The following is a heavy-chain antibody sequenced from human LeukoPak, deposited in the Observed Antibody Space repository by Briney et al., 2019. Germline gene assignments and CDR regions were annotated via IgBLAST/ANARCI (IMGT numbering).Heavy chain of an antibody. Sequence: ASVNVSCKSSGYTFSAYYMHWVRQAPGQGPEGMGLINPNSGGTNYAQKFQGRVTMTRDTSISTAYMELTRLRSDDTAVYYCARGDHSSSSGCCFDFWGQGTLVTVSS. V-gene: IGHV1-2*02. CDR2: INPNSGGT. J-gene: IGHJ4*02. CDR3: ARGDHSSSSGCCFDF. D-gene: IGHD6-6*01. CDR1: GYTFSAYY.